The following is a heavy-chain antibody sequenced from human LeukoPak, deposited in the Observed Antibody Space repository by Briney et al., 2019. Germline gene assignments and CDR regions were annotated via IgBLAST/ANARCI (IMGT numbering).Heavy chain of an antibody. CDR3: ARGRPTTSIAAAGVNWFDP. CDR2: IIPIFGTA. V-gene: IGHV1-69*06. Sequence: SAKVSCKASGGTVSRYAISWVRQAPGQGLEWMGGIIPIFGTANYAQKFQGRVTITAGKSTSTAYMELSSLRSEDTAVYYCARGRPTTSIAAAGVNWFDPWGQGTLVTVSS. J-gene: IGHJ5*02. D-gene: IGHD6-13*01. CDR1: GGTVSRYA.